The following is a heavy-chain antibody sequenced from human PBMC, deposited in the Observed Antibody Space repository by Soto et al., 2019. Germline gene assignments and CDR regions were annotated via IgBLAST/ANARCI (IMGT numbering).Heavy chain of an antibody. CDR1: GGTFSSYA. D-gene: IGHD5-18*01. V-gene: IGHV1-69*13. CDR3: ARVRVDAIYTAMVLSSYYYSYGTDV. CDR2: IIPFIGTT. J-gene: IGHJ6*02. Sequence: SVKVSCKASGGTFSSYAISWVRQAPGQGLEWMGGIIPFIGTTNYAQKFQGRVTITADESTSTAYMELSSLRSEDTAVYYCARVRVDAIYTAMVLSSYYYSYGTDVWGQGTTVTVSS.